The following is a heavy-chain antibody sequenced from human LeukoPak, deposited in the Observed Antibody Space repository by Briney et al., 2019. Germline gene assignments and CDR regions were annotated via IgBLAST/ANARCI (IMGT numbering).Heavy chain of an antibody. CDR1: GFTVSSNY. CDR2: IYSGGTT. Sequence: GGSLRLSCAASGFTVSSNYITWVRQAPGKGLEWVSAIYSGGTTYYADSVKGRFTISRDNSKNTLYLQMNGLRAEDTAVYYCARVANWGSEWYFDLWGRGTLVTVSS. V-gene: IGHV3-53*01. J-gene: IGHJ2*01. CDR3: ARVANWGSEWYFDL. D-gene: IGHD7-27*01.